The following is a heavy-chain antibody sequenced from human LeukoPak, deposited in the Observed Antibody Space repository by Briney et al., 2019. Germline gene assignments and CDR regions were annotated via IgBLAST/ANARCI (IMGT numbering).Heavy chain of an antibody. J-gene: IGHJ4*02. V-gene: IGHV1-46*01. D-gene: IGHD6-19*01. CDR1: GYTFTRYY. Sequence: GASVKVSCKACGYTFTRYYMHWVRQAPRQGLEWMGIINPSGGSTSYAQKFQGRVTMTRDASTSTVYMELSSLRSEDTAVYYCARELLPGYSLGWYDWGQGTLVTVSS. CDR2: INPSGGST. CDR3: ARELLPGYSLGWYD.